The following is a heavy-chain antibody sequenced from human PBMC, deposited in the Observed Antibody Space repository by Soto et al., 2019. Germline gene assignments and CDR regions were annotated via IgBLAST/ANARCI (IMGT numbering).Heavy chain of an antibody. CDR1: GFTFSSNG. Sequence: EVQLVESGGGLVQPGGSLRLSCEASGFTFSSNGMNWVRQAPGKGLEWVSFISIGSSTINYGESVRGRFTISRDNAKNTLDLQMNSMRDADPAVYYCARDWGVYDSDIRTHIPHLDSWGQGTLVTVSS. V-gene: IGHV3-48*02. CDR2: ISIGSSTI. CDR3: ARDWGVYDSDIRTHIPHLDS. J-gene: IGHJ4*02. D-gene: IGHD3-22*01.